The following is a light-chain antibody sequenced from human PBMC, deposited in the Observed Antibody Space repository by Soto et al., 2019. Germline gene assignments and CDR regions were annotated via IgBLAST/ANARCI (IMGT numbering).Light chain of an antibody. CDR3: VAWDDRLNGYVV. Sequence: QSVLTQPPSASGTPGQRVTISCSGSSSNIGSNTVNWYQQLPGTAPKLVIYSNNQRPSGVPDRFSGSKSGTSASLAISGLQSEDEADYYCVAWDDRLNGYVVLGGGTKVTVL. CDR2: SNN. J-gene: IGLJ2*01. V-gene: IGLV1-44*01. CDR1: SSNIGSNT.